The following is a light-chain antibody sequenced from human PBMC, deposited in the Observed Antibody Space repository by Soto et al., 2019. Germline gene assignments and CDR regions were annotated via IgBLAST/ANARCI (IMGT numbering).Light chain of an antibody. J-gene: IGKJ4*01. Sequence: IQLTQSPSSLSASVGDRVTITCRASQSISTYLSWYQQKPGKAPKLLIYRTSNLQSGVPSRFSGGGSGAEFTLTISSLQPEDFATYYRQQSLTTPLTFGGGTKVEIK. CDR1: QSISTY. V-gene: IGKV1-39*01. CDR3: QQSLTTPLT. CDR2: RTS.